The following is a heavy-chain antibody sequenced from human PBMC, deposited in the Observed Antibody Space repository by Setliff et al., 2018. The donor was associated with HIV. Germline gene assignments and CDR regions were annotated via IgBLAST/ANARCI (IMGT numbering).Heavy chain of an antibody. J-gene: IGHJ5*02. Sequence: GGSLRLSCAASGFTFSNYAMSWVRQAPGKGLEWVANIKQDGIEKIYVDSVEGRFTISRDNARNSLDLQMNSLRAEDTAIYYCARGTSVRWERRGGFEPWGQGTLVTVSS. CDR1: GFTFSNYA. CDR3: ARGTSVRWERRGGFEP. CDR2: IKQDGIEK. D-gene: IGHD1-26*01. V-gene: IGHV3-7*03.